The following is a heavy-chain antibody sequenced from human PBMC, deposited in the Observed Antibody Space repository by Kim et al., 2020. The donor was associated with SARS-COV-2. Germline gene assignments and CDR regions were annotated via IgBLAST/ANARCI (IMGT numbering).Heavy chain of an antibody. V-gene: IGHV3-74*01. CDR1: GFTFSSDW. J-gene: IGHJ6*02. Sequence: GGSLRLSCAASGFTFSSDWMHWVRQAPGKGLVWVSRINSDGSHTTDADSVKGRFTISRDNAKNTLYLQMKSLRAEDTAVYYCARARGVDYGDYYGMDVWGQGTTVTVSS. CDR3: ARARGVDYGDYYGMDV. CDR2: INSDGSHT. D-gene: IGHD4-17*01.